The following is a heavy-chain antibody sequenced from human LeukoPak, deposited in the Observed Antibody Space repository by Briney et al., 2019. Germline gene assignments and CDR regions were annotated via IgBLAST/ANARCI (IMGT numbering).Heavy chain of an antibody. CDR3: ARGGYIYDSSGYYARFDY. V-gene: IGHV4-59*01. CDR2: IYYSGST. Sequence: PSETLSLTCTVSGGSISSYYWSWIRQPPGKGLEWIGYIYYSGSTNYNPSLKSRVTISVDTSKNQFSLELSSVTAADTAVYYCARGGYIYDSSGYYARFDYWGQGTLVTVSS. J-gene: IGHJ4*02. D-gene: IGHD3-22*01. CDR1: GGSISSYY.